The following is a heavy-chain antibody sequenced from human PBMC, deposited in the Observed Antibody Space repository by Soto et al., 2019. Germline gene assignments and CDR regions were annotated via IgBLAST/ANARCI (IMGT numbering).Heavy chain of an antibody. CDR1: GFTFSSYA. CDR3: ARDQGWELPLYYFDY. D-gene: IGHD1-26*01. Sequence: QVQLVESGGGVVQPGRSLRLSCAASGFTFSSYAMHWVRQAPGKGLEWVAVISYDGSNKYYADSVKGRFTISRDNSKNALYLQMNSLRAEDTAVYYCARDQGWELPLYYFDYWGQGTLVTVSS. J-gene: IGHJ4*02. V-gene: IGHV3-30-3*01. CDR2: ISYDGSNK.